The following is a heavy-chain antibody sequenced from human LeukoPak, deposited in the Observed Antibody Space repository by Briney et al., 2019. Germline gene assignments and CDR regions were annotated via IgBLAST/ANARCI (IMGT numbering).Heavy chain of an antibody. CDR1: GGSISSYY. D-gene: IGHD6-13*01. Sequence: SETLSLTCTVSGGSISSYYWSWIRQPPGKGLEWIGYIYYSGSTNYNPSLKSRVTISVDTSKNQFSLKLSSVTAADTAVYYCARDMEVGQSGGSSWFYYYGMGVWGQGTTVTVSS. V-gene: IGHV4-59*01. J-gene: IGHJ6*02. CDR2: IYYSGST. CDR3: ARDMEVGQSGGSSWFYYYGMGV.